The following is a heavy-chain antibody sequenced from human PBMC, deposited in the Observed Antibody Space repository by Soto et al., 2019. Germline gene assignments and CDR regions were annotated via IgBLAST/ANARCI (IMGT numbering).Heavy chain of an antibody. CDR3: EKCNGSGKGGRYYYMDV. V-gene: IGHV3-23*01. Sequence: EVQLLESGGGLVQPGGSLRLSCAASGFTFSSYAMSWVRQAPGKGLEWVSAISGSGGSTYYADSVKGRFTISRDNSKNTLYLQMNSLRAEDTAVYYCEKCNGSGKGGRYYYMDVWGKGTTVTVSS. J-gene: IGHJ6*03. D-gene: IGHD1-26*01. CDR2: ISGSGGST. CDR1: GFTFSSYA.